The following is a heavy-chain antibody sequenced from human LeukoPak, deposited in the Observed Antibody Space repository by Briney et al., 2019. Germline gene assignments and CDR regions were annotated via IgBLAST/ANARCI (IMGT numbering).Heavy chain of an antibody. D-gene: IGHD3-22*01. CDR2: IYTSGST. Sequence: SQTLSLTCTVSGGSISSGSYYWSWIRQPAGKGLEWIGRIYTSGSTNYNPSLKSRVTISVDTSKNQFSLKLSSVTAADTAVYYCARGESTYYYDSSGYYYDYWGQGTLVTVSS. CDR1: GGSISSGSYY. CDR3: ARGESTYYYDSSGYYYDY. V-gene: IGHV4-61*02. J-gene: IGHJ4*02.